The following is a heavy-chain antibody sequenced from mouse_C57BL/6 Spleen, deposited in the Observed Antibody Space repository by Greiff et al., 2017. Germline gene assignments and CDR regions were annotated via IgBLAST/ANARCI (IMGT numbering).Heavy chain of an antibody. J-gene: IGHJ2*01. D-gene: IGHD3-3*01. CDR2: IDPSDSET. CDR1: GYTFTSYW. Sequence: VQLQQPGAELVRPGSSVKLSCKASGYTFTSYWMHWVKQRPIQGLEWIGNIDPSDSETYYNQKFKDKATLTVDKSSSTAYMQLSSLTSEDSAVYYCARGGHHLSLVDYWGQGTTLTVSS. CDR3: ARGGHHLSLVDY. V-gene: IGHV1-52*01.